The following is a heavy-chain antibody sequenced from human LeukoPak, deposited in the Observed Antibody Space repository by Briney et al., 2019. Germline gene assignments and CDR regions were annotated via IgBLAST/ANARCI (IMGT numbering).Heavy chain of an antibody. D-gene: IGHD3-22*01. CDR1: GGSISSSSYY. CDR3: ARHPFYYYDSSGSVDY. Sequence: PSESLSLTCTVSGGSISSSSYYWGWIRQPPGKGLEWSGSIYYSCSPYYNQSLKSRLTICVDTSKNQFSLKLSSVTAADTAVYYYARHPFYYYDSSGSVDYWGQGTLVTVSS. V-gene: IGHV4-39*01. J-gene: IGHJ4*02. CDR2: IYYSCSP.